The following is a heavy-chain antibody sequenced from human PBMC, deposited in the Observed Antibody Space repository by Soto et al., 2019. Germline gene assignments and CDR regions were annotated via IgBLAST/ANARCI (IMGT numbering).Heavy chain of an antibody. V-gene: IGHV5-51*01. J-gene: IGHJ4*02. Sequence: GESLKISCKGSGYSFTNYGIGWVRQMPGTGLEWLGIIYPGNSNTRYSPSFEGQVTMSADKSINTAYLQWSSLRASDTAIYFCARPSDVGLASSFEYWGQGTQVTVSS. CDR3: ARPSDVGLASSFEY. CDR2: IYPGNSNT. CDR1: GYSFTNYG.